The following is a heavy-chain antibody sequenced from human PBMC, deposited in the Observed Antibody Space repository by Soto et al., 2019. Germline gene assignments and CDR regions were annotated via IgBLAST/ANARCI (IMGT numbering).Heavy chain of an antibody. D-gene: IGHD3-16*01. CDR1: GGSISNYY. J-gene: IGHJ4*02. Sequence: QVQLQESGPGLVKPSETLSLTCSVSGGSISNYYWNWIRQSPGKGLEWLGDIYYSGSTNYNPSLKSRVAMSVDVSKNHFSLELASVTAADPAVYYCARGASWGKYFDFWGQGTLVSVSS. V-gene: IGHV4-59*08. CDR3: ARGASWGKYFDF. CDR2: IYYSGST.